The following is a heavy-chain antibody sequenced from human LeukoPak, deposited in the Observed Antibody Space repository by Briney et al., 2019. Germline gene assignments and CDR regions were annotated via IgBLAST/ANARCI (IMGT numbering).Heavy chain of an antibody. CDR2: FDPEDGET. D-gene: IGHD6-13*01. Sequence: ASVKVSCKVSGYTLTELSMHWVRQAPGKGLEWMGGFDPEDGETIYAQKFQGRVTMTEDTSTDTAYMELSSLRSEDTAVYYCATGYSRCWQTQFFDYWGQGTLVTVSS. CDR1: GYTLTELS. V-gene: IGHV1-24*01. J-gene: IGHJ4*02. CDR3: ATGYSRCWQTQFFDY.